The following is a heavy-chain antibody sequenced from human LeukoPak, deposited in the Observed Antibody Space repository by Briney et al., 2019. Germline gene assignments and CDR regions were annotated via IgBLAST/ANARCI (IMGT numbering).Heavy chain of an antibody. J-gene: IGHJ4*02. V-gene: IGHV4-28*01. Sequence: SDTLTLTCAVSGYSITSSSWWGWIRQPPGKGLEWIGYIYHSGTTYYNPSLQSRVTMSVDTSKNQFSLKLSSVTAVDTAVYYCARKENVYYYFDYWGQGTLVTVSS. CDR2: IYHSGTT. CDR3: ARKENVYYYFDY. CDR1: GYSITSSSW. D-gene: IGHD3-10*01.